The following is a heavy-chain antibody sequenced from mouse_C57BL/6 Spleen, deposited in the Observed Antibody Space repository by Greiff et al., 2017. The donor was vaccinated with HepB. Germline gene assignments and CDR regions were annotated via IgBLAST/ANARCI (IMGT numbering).Heavy chain of an antibody. CDR1: GFTFSDYG. Sequence: EVKLMESGGGLVKPGGSLKLSCAASGFTFSDYGMHWVRQAPEKGLEWVAYISSGSSTIYYADTVKGRFTISRDNAKNTLFLQMTSLRSEDTAMYYCARLLHYYGSSPLAYWGQGTLVTVSA. D-gene: IGHD1-1*01. V-gene: IGHV5-17*01. J-gene: IGHJ3*01. CDR3: ARLLHYYGSSPLAY. CDR2: ISSGSSTI.